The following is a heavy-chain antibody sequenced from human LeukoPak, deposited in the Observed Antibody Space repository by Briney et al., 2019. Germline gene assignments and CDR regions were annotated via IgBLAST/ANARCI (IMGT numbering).Heavy chain of an antibody. V-gene: IGHV3-30*02. J-gene: IGHJ4*02. CDR2: IRYDGSNK. CDR3: AKDIGNTMIVVVGFDY. CDR1: GFTFSSYG. Sequence: GGSLRLSCAASGFTFSSYGMHWVRQAPGKGLEWVAFIRYDGSNKYYADSVKGRFTISRDNAKNSLYLQMNSLRAEDTALYYCAKDIGNTMIVVVGFDYWGQGTLVTVSS. D-gene: IGHD3-22*01.